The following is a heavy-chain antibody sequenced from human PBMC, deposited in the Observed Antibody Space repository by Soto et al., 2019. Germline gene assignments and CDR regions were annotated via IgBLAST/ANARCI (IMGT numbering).Heavy chain of an antibody. J-gene: IGHJ6*03. CDR3: ARLHCSSTSCHSYYYYYMDV. V-gene: IGHV4-39*01. CDR1: GDSISSDTYY. D-gene: IGHD2-2*01. CDR2: IHYSGSS. Sequence: QLQLQESGPGLVKPSGNLSLTCTDSGDSISSDTYYWSWIRQPPGTGLKLFASIHYSGSSYYNPSRKCRGSIFADTSKNQFSLKLTSVTAANMSVYYYARLHCSSTSCHSYYYYYMDVWGNGTTVTASS.